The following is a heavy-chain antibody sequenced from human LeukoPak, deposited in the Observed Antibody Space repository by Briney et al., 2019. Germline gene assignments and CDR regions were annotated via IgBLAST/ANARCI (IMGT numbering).Heavy chain of an antibody. CDR1: GYTFTSYV. D-gene: IGHD4-23*01. CDR2: INAGNGNT. CDR3: ARDNSVEDTAWWFDP. Sequence: ASVKASCKASGYTFTSYVIHWVRQAPGQRLEWMGWINAGNGNTKYSQELQDRVTITRDTSASTAYMELSSLRSEDTAVYYCARDNSVEDTAWWFDPWGQGTLVTVSS. J-gene: IGHJ5*02. V-gene: IGHV1-3*03.